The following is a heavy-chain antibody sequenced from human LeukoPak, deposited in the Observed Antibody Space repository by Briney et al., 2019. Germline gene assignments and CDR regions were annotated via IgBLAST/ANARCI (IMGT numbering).Heavy chain of an antibody. CDR3: AGLEERYSTDWFYFFDY. D-gene: IGHD6-19*01. CDR2: MYLDGRT. CDR1: GVSISSLNL. J-gene: IGHJ4*02. V-gene: IGHV4-4*02. Sequence: NPSETLSLTCAVSGVSISSLNLWSWLRQPPGKGLEWVGKMYLDGRTNFHPSVRGRVTIFIDKPKNQLSLQLTSVTAADTAVYYCAGLEERYSTDWFYFFDYWGQGALVTVSS.